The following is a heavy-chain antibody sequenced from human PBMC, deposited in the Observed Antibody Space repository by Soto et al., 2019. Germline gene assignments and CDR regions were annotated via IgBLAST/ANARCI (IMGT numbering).Heavy chain of an antibody. Sequence: ASVKVSCKASGYTFTGYYMHWVRQAPGQGLEWMGWINPNSGGTNYAQKFQGWVTMTRDTSISTAYMELSRLRSDDTAVYYCARSPSGSYYGTAFDYWGQGTLVTVSS. CDR3: ARSPSGSYYGTAFDY. CDR1: GYTFTGYY. CDR2: INPNSGGT. D-gene: IGHD1-26*01. V-gene: IGHV1-2*04. J-gene: IGHJ4*02.